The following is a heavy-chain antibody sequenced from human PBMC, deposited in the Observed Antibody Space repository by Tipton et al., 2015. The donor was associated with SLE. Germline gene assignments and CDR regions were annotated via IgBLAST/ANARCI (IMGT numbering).Heavy chain of an antibody. Sequence: LRLSCAVYGGSFSDYSWSWIRQPPGKGLEWIGEINHSGNTNYNPSLKSRVTISVDTSKIQFSLKLSSVTAADTAVYYCARGRLLEWLSTYYYYYDMDVWGQGTTVTVSS. J-gene: IGHJ6*02. CDR1: GGSFSDYS. CDR3: ARGRLLEWLSTYYYYYDMDV. D-gene: IGHD3-3*01. CDR2: INHSGNT. V-gene: IGHV4-34*01.